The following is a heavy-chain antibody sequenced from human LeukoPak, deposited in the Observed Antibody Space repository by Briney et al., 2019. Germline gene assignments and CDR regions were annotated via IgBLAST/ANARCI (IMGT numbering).Heavy chain of an antibody. D-gene: IGHD3/OR15-3a*01. CDR2: ISVYNGNT. CDR3: ARDSPFGLADY. CDR1: GYTFTSYA. J-gene: IGHJ4*02. V-gene: IGHV1-18*01. Sequence: ASVKVSCKASGYTFTSYAISWVRQAPGQGLEWMGWISVYNGNTNYAQKLQGRVTMTTDTSTSTAYMGLRSLGSDDTAVYYCARDSPFGLADYWGQGTLVTVSS.